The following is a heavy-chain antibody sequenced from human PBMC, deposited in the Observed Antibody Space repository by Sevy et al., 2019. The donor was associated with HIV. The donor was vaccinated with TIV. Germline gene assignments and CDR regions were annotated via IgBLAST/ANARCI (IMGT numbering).Heavy chain of an antibody. CDR2: IYTSGST. CDR3: ARDSVTMVRGVIITFGPPVEYYYYYMDV. D-gene: IGHD3-10*01. Sequence: SETLSLTCTVSGGSISSYYWSWIRQPAGKGLEWIGRIYTSGSTNYNPSLKSRVTMSVDTSKNQFSLKLSSVTAADTAVYYCARDSVTMVRGVIITFGPPVEYYYYYMDVWGKRTTVTVSS. CDR1: GGSISSYY. J-gene: IGHJ6*03. V-gene: IGHV4-4*07.